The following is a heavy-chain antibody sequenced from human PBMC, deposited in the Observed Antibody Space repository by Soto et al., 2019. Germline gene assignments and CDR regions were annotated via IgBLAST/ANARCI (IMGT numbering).Heavy chain of an antibody. J-gene: IGHJ5*02. CDR3: ARAPIVVVPAAIEGWFDP. Sequence: QVQLQESGPGLVKPSQTLSLTCTVSGGSISSGGYYWSWIRQHPGKGLEWIGYIYYSGSTYYNPALKSRVTMSVDTSKNQFSLKLSSVTAADTAVYYCARAPIVVVPAAIEGWFDPWGQGTLVTVSS. CDR1: GGSISSGGYY. CDR2: IYYSGST. V-gene: IGHV4-31*03. D-gene: IGHD2-2*01.